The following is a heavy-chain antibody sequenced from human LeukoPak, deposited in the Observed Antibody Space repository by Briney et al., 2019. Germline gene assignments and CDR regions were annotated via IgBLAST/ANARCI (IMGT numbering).Heavy chain of an antibody. CDR3: ARERRDGYNNFDY. D-gene: IGHD5-24*01. J-gene: IGHJ4*02. Sequence: SETLSLTCTVSGGSISSYYWSWIRQPPGKGLEWIGYIYYSGSTNYNPSLKSRVTISVDTSKNQFSLKLSSVTAADTAVYYCARERRDGYNNFDYWGQGTLVTVSS. CDR2: IYYSGST. CDR1: GGSISSYY. V-gene: IGHV4-59*01.